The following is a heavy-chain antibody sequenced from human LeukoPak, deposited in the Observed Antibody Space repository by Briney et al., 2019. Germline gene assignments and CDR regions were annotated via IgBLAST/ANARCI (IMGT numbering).Heavy chain of an antibody. V-gene: IGHV4-39*07. CDR3: ARGHSSVVTAIPYYFDY. CDR2: IYYSGST. D-gene: IGHD2-21*02. J-gene: IGHJ4*02. CDR1: GGSISSGDYY. Sequence: SETLSLTCTVSGGSISSGDYYWSWIRQPPGKGLEWIGSIYYSGSTYYNPSLKSRVTISVDTSKNQVSLKLSSATAADTAVYYCARGHSSVVTAIPYYFDYWGQGTLVTVSS.